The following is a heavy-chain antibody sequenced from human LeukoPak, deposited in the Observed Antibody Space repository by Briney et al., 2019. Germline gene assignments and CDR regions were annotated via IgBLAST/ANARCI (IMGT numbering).Heavy chain of an antibody. Sequence: PGGSLRLSCAASGFTFSSYEMNWVRQAPGKGLEWISYISSSGTTKNYADSVKGRFTISRDNAKNSLYLQMNSLRAEDTAVYYYAREQYEMDVWGKGTTVTVFS. D-gene: IGHD2-2*01. V-gene: IGHV3-48*03. J-gene: IGHJ6*04. CDR1: GFTFSSYE. CDR3: AREQYEMDV. CDR2: ISSSGTTK.